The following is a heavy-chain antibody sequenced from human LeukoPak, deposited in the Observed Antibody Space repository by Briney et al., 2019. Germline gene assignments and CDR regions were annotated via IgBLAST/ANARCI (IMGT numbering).Heavy chain of an antibody. D-gene: IGHD3-3*01. CDR2: INSDGSST. J-gene: IGHJ4*02. Sequence: GGSLRLSCAASGFTFSSYWMHWVRQAPGKGLVWVSRINSDGSSTSYADSVKGRFTISRDNAKNTLYLQMNSLKTEDTAVYYCTTHYDFWSGYYFYFDYWGQGTLVTVSS. CDR1: GFTFSSYW. CDR3: TTHYDFWSGYYFYFDY. V-gene: IGHV3-74*01.